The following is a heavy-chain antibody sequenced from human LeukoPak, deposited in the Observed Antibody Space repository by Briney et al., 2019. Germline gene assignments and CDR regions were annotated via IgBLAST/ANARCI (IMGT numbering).Heavy chain of an antibody. D-gene: IGHD1-20*01. CDR3: ARDQAGNWYVDY. CDR2: VSYTGST. CDR1: GGSIDPYY. J-gene: IGHJ4*02. Sequence: SETLSLTCTVSGGSIDPYYWSWIRQPPGKGLEWIGYVSYTGSTNYNPSLKSRATISVDSSNNQFSLKLTSVTAADTALYYCARDQAGNWYVDYWGRGTLVTVSS. V-gene: IGHV4-59*01.